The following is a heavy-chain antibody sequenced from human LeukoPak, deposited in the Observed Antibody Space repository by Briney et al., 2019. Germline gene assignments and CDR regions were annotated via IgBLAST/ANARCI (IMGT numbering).Heavy chain of an antibody. CDR3: VRYPSYGSSWYYYMDV. CDR1: EFTFVRYA. Sequence: GGSLRLSCAASEFTFVRYAMNWVRQAPGKGLEWVSYISSSSFKIGYADSVKGRFTISRDNSKNSLYLQMDSLRVEDTAVYYCVRYPSYGSSWYYYMDVWGKGTTVTVSS. J-gene: IGHJ6*03. CDR2: ISSSSFKI. D-gene: IGHD6-13*01. V-gene: IGHV3-48*04.